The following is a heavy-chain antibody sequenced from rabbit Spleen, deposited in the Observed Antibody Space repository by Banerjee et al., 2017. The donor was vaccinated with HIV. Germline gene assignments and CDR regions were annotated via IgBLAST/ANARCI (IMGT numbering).Heavy chain of an antibody. D-gene: IGHD1-1*01. V-gene: IGHV1S45*01. Sequence: QEQLVESGGGLVQPEGSLTLTCTASGFDLSSYYDMCWVRQAPGKGLEWIVCIDTGSSGFTYFASWAKGRFTISRTSSTTVTLQMTSLTAADTATYFCARHYYSDFWGPGTLVTVS. CDR1: GFDLSSYYD. J-gene: IGHJ6*01. CDR3: ARHYYSDF. CDR2: IDTGSSGFT.